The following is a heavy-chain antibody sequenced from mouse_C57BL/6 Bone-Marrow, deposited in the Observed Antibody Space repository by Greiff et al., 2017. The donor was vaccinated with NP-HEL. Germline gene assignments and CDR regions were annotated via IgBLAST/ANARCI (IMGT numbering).Heavy chain of an antibody. J-gene: IGHJ2*01. V-gene: IGHV1-62-2*01. CDR1: GYTFTEYT. D-gene: IGHD4-1*01. Sequence: VKLMESEAELVKPGASVKLSCKASGYTFTEYTIHWVKQRSGQGLEWIGWFYPGSGSIKYNEKFKDKATLTADKSSSTVYMELSRLTSEDSAVYFCARHEEVNWDGYFDYWGQGTTLTVSS. CDR2: FYPGSGSI. CDR3: ARHEEVNWDGYFDY.